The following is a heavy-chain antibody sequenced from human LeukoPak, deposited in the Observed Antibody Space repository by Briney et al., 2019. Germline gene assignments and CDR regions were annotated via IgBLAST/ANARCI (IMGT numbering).Heavy chain of an antibody. J-gene: IGHJ4*02. Sequence: GASLKVSCKASGYTFTGYYVHWVRQAPGQGLEWMGRINPNGGGANYAQKFQDRVTLTSDTSITTAFMDLSRLTSDDTAMYYCARGGAATGTLPHFDLWGQGTLVTVSS. V-gene: IGHV1-2*06. CDR2: INPNGGGA. CDR1: GYTFTGYY. CDR3: ARGGAATGTLPHFDL. D-gene: IGHD6-13*01.